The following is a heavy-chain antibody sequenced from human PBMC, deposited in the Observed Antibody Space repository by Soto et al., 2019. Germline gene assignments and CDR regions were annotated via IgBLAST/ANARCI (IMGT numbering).Heavy chain of an antibody. V-gene: IGHV3-23*01. CDR3: AKDKGPGSYTNWCFDV. J-gene: IGHJ2*01. D-gene: IGHD3-10*01. CDR2: IHGSGAIT. Sequence: EVHLLESGGGLVQPGGSLRLSCAASGFSFSSYAMVWVRQAPGKGLEWVATIHGSGAITNYADSVRGRFTISRDNSKDTMYLQLNTLRVEDTAVYYCAKDKGPGSYTNWCFDVWGRGTLVTVSS. CDR1: GFSFSSYA.